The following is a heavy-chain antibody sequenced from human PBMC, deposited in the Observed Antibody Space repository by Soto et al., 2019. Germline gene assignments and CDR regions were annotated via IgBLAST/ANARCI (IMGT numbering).Heavy chain of an antibody. CDR2: ISYDGNNK. CDR1: GFTFSGYG. V-gene: IGHV3-30*03. Sequence: QVQLVESGGGVVQPGRSLRLSCAASGFTFSGYGMHWVRQAPGKGLEWVAVISYDGNNKYYADSVKGRFTISRDNSKNTKNLQMTSVNAEDTREYYCAYGRRRAYYFNYGRDVWGQENKVTVS. D-gene: IGHD3-10*01. J-gene: IGHJ6*02. CDR3: AYGRRRAYYFNYGRDV.